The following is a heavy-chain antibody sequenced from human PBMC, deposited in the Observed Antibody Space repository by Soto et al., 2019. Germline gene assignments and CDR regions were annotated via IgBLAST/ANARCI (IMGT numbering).Heavy chain of an antibody. D-gene: IGHD4-17*01. V-gene: IGHV2-5*02. Sequence: QITLKESGPTLVKPTQTLTLTCTFSGFSLTTRGVGVGWIRQPPGKPLEWLALIYWDDDTRYSPSLKSRLAITKDTSKNQVVLTMSNIDPADTGTYFCAHRTTTGTWWFDPWGQGTLVTVSS. CDR1: GFSLTTRGVG. J-gene: IGHJ5*02. CDR2: IYWDDDT. CDR3: AHRTTTGTWWFDP.